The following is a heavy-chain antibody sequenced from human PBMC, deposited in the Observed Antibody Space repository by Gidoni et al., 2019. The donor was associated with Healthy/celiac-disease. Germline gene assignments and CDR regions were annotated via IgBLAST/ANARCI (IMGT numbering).Heavy chain of an antibody. D-gene: IGHD1-26*01. V-gene: IGHV3-21*01. CDR3: ARDGGSYLFDAFDI. J-gene: IGHJ3*02. CDR1: CFTFRSYS. Sequence: EVHLVESGGGLFKPGGSLRLSCAASCFTFRSYSMTWVRQSSGKGLEWVSSISSSSSDIYYADAVKGRFTISRDNAKNSLYLQMNSLRAEDTAGYYCARDGGSYLFDAFDIWGQGTMVTLSS. CDR2: ISSSSSDI.